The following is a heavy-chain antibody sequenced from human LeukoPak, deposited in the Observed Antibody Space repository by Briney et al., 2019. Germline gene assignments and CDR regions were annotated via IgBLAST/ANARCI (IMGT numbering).Heavy chain of an antibody. CDR2: ISQGGSEK. CDR3: ARSNYDGYEAEDAFDI. D-gene: IGHD5-12*01. CDR1: GFSFSNFW. Sequence: PGGSLRLSCATSGFSFSNFWMSWVRQAPGKGLEWVANISQGGSEKWYVDSVKGRFTISRDNAKNSLYLRMNSLRAEDTAVYYRARSNYDGYEAEDAFDIWGQGTMVTVSS. V-gene: IGHV3-7*01. J-gene: IGHJ3*02.